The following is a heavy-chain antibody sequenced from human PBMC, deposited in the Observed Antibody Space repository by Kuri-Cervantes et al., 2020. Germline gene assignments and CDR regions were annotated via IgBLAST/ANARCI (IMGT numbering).Heavy chain of an antibody. CDR1: GFTFSSYW. J-gene: IGHJ4*02. D-gene: IGHD3-22*01. CDR2: IKQDGSEK. CDR3: ARDSYYYDSSGYPTVGNIEFDY. Sequence: GESLKISCAASGFTFSSYWMSWVRQAPGKGLEWVANIKQDGSEKYYVDSVKGRFTISRDNAKNSLYLQMNSLRAEDTAVYYCARDSYYYDSSGYPTVGNIEFDYWGQGTLVTVSS. V-gene: IGHV3-7*01.